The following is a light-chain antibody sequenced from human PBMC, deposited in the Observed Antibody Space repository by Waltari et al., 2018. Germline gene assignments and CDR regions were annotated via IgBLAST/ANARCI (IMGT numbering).Light chain of an antibody. CDR1: SSDVGGYNY. J-gene: IGLJ2*01. Sequence: QSALTQPASVSGPPGQPNPISCTGTSSDVGGYNYLSWYQQHPGKAPKLMIYEVSNRPSGVSNRFSGSKSGNTASLTISGLQAEDEADYYCSSYTTSSTRVFGGGTTLTVL. V-gene: IGLV2-14*01. CDR3: SSYTTSSTRV. CDR2: EVS.